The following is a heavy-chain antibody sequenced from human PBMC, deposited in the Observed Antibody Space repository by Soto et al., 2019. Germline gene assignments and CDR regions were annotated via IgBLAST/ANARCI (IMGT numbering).Heavy chain of an antibody. Sequence: EVQLLESGGGLVQPWGSLRLSCAASGFTFSSYAMGWVRQAPGKGLEWVSRISSSGGSTYDADSVKGRFTISRDKSNNTLDLQMNSLRAEDTAIYYCAKVDGRGGMDVWGQGNTVNVS. CDR1: GFTFSSYA. V-gene: IGHV3-23*01. CDR2: ISSSGGST. CDR3: AKVDGRGGMDV. J-gene: IGHJ6*02.